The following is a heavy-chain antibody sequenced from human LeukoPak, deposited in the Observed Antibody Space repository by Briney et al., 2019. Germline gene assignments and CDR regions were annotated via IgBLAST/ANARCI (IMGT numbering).Heavy chain of an antibody. CDR3: ARVLAAGF. CDR2: ISSSGNAI. CDR1: GFRLSSYE. J-gene: IGHJ4*02. D-gene: IGHD2-15*01. Sequence: GGSLRLSCAASGFRLSSYEMNWVRQPPGKGLEWVSYISSSGNAIYYADSVRGRFTTSRDNAKNSLYLQMNSLRAEDTAVYYCARVLAAGFWGQGTLVTVSS. V-gene: IGHV3-48*03.